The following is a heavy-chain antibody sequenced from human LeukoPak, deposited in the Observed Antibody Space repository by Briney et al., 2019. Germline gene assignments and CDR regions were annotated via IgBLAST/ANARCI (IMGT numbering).Heavy chain of an antibody. D-gene: IGHD6-19*01. Sequence: GGSLRLSCAASGFTVSRNYMSWVRQAPGKGLERVSVIYSGGSTYFADSAKGRFTISRDNSKNTLYLQTNSLRAEDTAVYYCARVDSSGWFYFDNWGQGTLVTVSS. J-gene: IGHJ4*02. CDR1: GFTVSRNY. CDR3: ARVDSSGWFYFDN. CDR2: IYSGGST. V-gene: IGHV3-53*01.